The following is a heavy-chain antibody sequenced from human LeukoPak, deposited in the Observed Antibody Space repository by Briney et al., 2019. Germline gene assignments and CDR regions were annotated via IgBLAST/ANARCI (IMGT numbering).Heavy chain of an antibody. J-gene: IGHJ4*02. Sequence: ASVKVSCKASGYTFTGYYMHGVRQAPGQGLEWMGGINPNSGGTNYAQEFQGRVTMTRDTSISTAYMELSRLRSDDTAVYYCASQGVGATGGFDYWGQGTLVTVSS. CDR2: INPNSGGT. CDR1: GYTFTGYY. V-gene: IGHV1-2*02. CDR3: ASQGVGATGGFDY. D-gene: IGHD1-26*01.